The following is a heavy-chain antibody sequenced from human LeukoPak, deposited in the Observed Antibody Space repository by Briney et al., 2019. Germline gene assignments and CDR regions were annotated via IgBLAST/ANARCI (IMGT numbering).Heavy chain of an antibody. V-gene: IGHV1-46*01. CDR2: INPSGGST. CDR3: ARAENYYDSSGFFDY. J-gene: IGHJ4*02. D-gene: IGHD3-22*01. Sequence: ASVKVSCKASGYTFTGYYMHWVRQAPGQGLEWMGIINPSGGSTSYAQKFQGRVTMTRDTSTSTVYMELSSLRSEDTAVYYCARAENYYDSSGFFDYWGQGTLVTVSS. CDR1: GYTFTGYY.